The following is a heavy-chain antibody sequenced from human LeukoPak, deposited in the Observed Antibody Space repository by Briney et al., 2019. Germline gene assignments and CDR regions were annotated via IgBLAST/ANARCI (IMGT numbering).Heavy chain of an antibody. CDR1: GCTFISYA. V-gene: IGHV1-69*04. J-gene: IGHJ6*02. D-gene: IGHD3-3*01. CDR3: ARGYYDFWSGYPPRYYGMDV. Sequence: GASVKVSCKASGCTFISYAISWVRQAPGQGLEWMGRIIPILGIANYAQKFQGRVTITADKSTSTAYMELSRLRSEDTAVYYCARGYYDFWSGYPPRYYGMDVWGQGTTVTVSS. CDR2: IIPILGIA.